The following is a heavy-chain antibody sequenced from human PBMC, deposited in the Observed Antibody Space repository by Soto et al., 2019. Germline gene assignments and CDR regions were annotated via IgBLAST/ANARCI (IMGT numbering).Heavy chain of an antibody. CDR1: GHTFTSYG. D-gene: IGHD6-25*01. J-gene: IGHJ6*02. CDR2: ISAYNGNM. V-gene: IGHV1-18*01. Sequence: GASVKVSCKASGHTFTSYGISWVRQAPGQGLEWMGWISAYNGNMNYAQKLQGRVTMTTDTSTSTAYMELRSLRSDDTAVYYCARDLAADYYYGLDVWGQGTTVTVSS. CDR3: ARDLAADYYYGLDV.